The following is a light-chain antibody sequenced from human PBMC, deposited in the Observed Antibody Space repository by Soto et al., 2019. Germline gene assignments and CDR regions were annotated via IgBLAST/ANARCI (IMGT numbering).Light chain of an antibody. V-gene: IGKV1-5*01. J-gene: IGKJ1*01. CDR2: AAS. CDR1: QSISSW. Sequence: DIQMTQSPSTLSASVGDRVTITCRASQSISSWLAWYQQKPGKAPKLLIYAASTLQSGVPSRFSGSGSGTEFTLTISSLQPEDFATYYCQQYNSYSFGQGTKVDI. CDR3: QQYNSYS.